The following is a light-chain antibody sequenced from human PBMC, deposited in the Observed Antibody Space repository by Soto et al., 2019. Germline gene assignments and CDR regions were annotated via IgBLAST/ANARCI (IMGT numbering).Light chain of an antibody. V-gene: IGKV3-15*01. J-gene: IGKJ4*01. CDR2: DAS. CDR1: QSVSSD. CDR3: QQYYNWPPLT. Sequence: EIVMTQSPATLSVSPGERATLSCRASQSVSSDLAWYQQKVGQATRLLIYDASTRATGIPARFSGSGSGTDFTLTISSLQSEDFAVYYCQQYYNWPPLTFGGGTKVEIK.